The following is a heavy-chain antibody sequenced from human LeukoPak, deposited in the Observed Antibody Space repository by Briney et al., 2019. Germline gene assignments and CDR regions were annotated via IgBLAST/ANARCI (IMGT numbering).Heavy chain of an antibody. CDR3: ARDAGTALFDY. D-gene: IGHD6-13*01. CDR1: RGSISTYY. J-gene: IGHJ4*02. CDR2: IYYSGST. Sequence: TSETLSLTCTVSRGSISTYYWSWIRQPPGKGLEWIAYIYYSGSTNYNPSLKSRVTISVDTSRNQFSLKLSSVTAADTAVYYCARDAGTALFDYWGQGTLVTVSS. V-gene: IGHV4-59*01.